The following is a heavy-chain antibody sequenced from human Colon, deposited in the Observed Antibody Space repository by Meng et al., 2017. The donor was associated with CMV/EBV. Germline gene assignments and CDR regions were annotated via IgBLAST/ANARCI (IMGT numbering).Heavy chain of an antibody. CDR1: GFNLIDHF. V-gene: IGHV1-2*02. CDR3: ARDYYYGMDV. CDR2: IHPNTGAT. Sequence: ASVKVSCKASGFNLIDHFMHWVRQAPGQQGLEWMGWIHPNTGATHYAQKFQGRVTLTRDTSISTVFMELSSLTSDDTAVYYCARDYYYGMDVWGQGTTVTVSS. J-gene: IGHJ6*02.